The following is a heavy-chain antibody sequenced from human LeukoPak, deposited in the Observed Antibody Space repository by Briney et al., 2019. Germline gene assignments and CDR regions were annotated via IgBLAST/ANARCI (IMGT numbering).Heavy chain of an antibody. Sequence: GGSLRLSCAASGFTFSSYGMTWVRQAPGKGLEWVSYISSSSSTIYYADSVKGRFTISRDNAKNSLYLQMNSLRAEDTAVYYCARAYYDILTGYSFPDAFDIWGQGTMVTVSS. CDR3: ARAYYDILTGYSFPDAFDI. V-gene: IGHV3-48*04. D-gene: IGHD3-9*01. CDR1: GFTFSSYG. J-gene: IGHJ3*02. CDR2: ISSSSSTI.